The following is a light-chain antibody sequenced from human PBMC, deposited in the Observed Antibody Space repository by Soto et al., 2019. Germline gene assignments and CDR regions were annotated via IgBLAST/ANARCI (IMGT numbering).Light chain of an antibody. CDR2: GTS. CDR1: QSVSTN. V-gene: IGKV3-15*01. Sequence: EIVMTQSPATLSLSPGERATLSCRASQSVSTNLAWYQQRPGQSPRLLIYGTSTRATGVPARFSGGGSGTEFTLTINSLQSEDFAVYFCHQYNFWPTFGQGTKVEIK. J-gene: IGKJ1*01. CDR3: HQYNFWPT.